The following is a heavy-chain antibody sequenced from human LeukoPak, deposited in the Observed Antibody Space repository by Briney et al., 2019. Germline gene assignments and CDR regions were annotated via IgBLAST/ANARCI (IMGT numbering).Heavy chain of an antibody. V-gene: IGHV3-11*04. J-gene: IGHJ4*02. CDR1: GFTFSDYY. CDR3: ARRYCTNTKCSPFDY. D-gene: IGHD2-8*01. CDR2: ISSSGSTI. Sequence: GGSLRLSCAASGFTFSDYYMSWIRQAPGKGLEWVSYISSSGSTIYYADSVKGRFTISRDNAKNSLYLQMNSLRAEDTAVYYCARRYCTNTKCSPFDYWGQGTLVTVSS.